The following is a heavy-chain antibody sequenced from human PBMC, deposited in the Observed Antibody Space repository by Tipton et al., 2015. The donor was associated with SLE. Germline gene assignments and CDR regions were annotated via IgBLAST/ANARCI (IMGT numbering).Heavy chain of an antibody. J-gene: IGHJ3*02. D-gene: IGHD3-22*01. CDR2: IYHSGSP. CDR3: ARGVAHYYDTGSFDI. Sequence: TLSLTCAVYGGSFSGYYWGWIRQPPGKGLEWIGSIYHSGSPNYNPSLKSRVTISIDTSKNQLSLKLSFVTAADTAVYCCARGVAHYYDTGSFDIWGQGTMVTVSS. CDR1: GGSFSGYY. V-gene: IGHV4-34*01.